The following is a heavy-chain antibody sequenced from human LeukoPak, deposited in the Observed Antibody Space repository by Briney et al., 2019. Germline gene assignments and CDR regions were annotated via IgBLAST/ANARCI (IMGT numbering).Heavy chain of an antibody. V-gene: IGHV3-53*01. CDR3: ARGVEPLAANTLAY. CDR1: GFTVITNG. J-gene: IGHJ4*02. Sequence: PGGSLRLSCAASGFTVITNGMTWVRQAPGKGLEWLSVLYSDGNTKYADSVQGRFTISRDDSKNTLYLEMNSLSPDDTAVYYCARGVEPLAANTLAYWGQGTLVTVSS. D-gene: IGHD1-14*01. CDR2: LYSDGNT.